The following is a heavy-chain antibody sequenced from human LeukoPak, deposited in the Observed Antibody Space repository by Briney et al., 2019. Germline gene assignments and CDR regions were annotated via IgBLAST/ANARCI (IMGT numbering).Heavy chain of an antibody. CDR3: ARRRSGGYCSGGSCYHSNRWDFDY. Sequence: GESLKISCKGSGYSFTSYWIGWVRRMPGKGLEGMGIIYPGDSDTRYSPSFQGQVTISADKSVSTAYLQWSSLKASDTAMYYCARRRSGGYCSGGSCYHSNRWDFDYWGQGTLVTVSS. D-gene: IGHD2-15*01. CDR1: GYSFTSYW. V-gene: IGHV5-51*01. J-gene: IGHJ4*02. CDR2: IYPGDSDT.